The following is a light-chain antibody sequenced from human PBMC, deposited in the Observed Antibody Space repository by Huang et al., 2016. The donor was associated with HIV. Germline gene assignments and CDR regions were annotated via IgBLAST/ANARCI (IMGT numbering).Light chain of an antibody. Sequence: DIQMTQSPLSVTASVGDRVTITCRASQGIDSWLAWYQQGPGKAPKVLIYAASSWQGGVPSRFSVSGSGTDFSLTINTLQPEDFATYYCLQTNSFPYTFGQRTNLEI. CDR2: AAS. CDR1: QGIDSW. V-gene: IGKV1D-12*01. CDR3: LQTNSFPYT. J-gene: IGKJ2*01.